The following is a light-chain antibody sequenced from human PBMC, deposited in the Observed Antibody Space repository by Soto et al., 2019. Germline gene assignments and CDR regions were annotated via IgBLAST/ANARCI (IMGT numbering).Light chain of an antibody. CDR3: QHYGASLWT. CDR2: DAS. Sequence: EIVLTQSPATLSLSPGERATLSCRASQSVSSYLAWYQQKPGQAPRLLIYDASNSATGIPARFSGSGSGTEFTLPISSLEPEDFAVYYCQHYGASLWTFRQGTKVDIK. J-gene: IGKJ1*01. V-gene: IGKV3-11*01. CDR1: QSVSSY.